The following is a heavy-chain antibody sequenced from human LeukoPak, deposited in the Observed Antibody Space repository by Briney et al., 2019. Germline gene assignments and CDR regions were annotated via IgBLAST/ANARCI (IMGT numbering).Heavy chain of an antibody. CDR2: ISYDGSNK. D-gene: IGHD1-14*01. CDR3: AKDRHNSPSWFDP. J-gene: IGHJ5*02. Sequence: GGSLRLSCTASEFTFSSYAMHWVRQAPGKGLEWVAVISYDGSNKYYADSVKGRFTISRDNSKNTLYLQMNSLRAEDTAVYYCAKDRHNSPSWFDPWGQGTLVTVSS. CDR1: EFTFSSYA. V-gene: IGHV3-30-3*01.